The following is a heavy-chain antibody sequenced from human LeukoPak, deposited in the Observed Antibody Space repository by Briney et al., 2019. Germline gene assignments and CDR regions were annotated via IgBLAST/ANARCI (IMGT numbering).Heavy chain of an antibody. CDR2: INRSGST. CDR1: GGSFSGYY. J-gene: IGHJ4*02. Sequence: PSETLSLTCAVYGGSFSGYYWSWIRQPPGKGLEWIGEINRSGSTNYNPSLKSRVTISVDTSKNQFSLKLSSVTAADTAVYYCARVTYGSGSYLDYWGQGTLVTVSS. CDR3: ARVTYGSGSYLDY. D-gene: IGHD3-10*01. V-gene: IGHV4-34*01.